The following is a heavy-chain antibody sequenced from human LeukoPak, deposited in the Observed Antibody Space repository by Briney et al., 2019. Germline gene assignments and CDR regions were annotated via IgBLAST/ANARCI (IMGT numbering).Heavy chain of an antibody. V-gene: IGHV3-9*01. CDR2: ISWNSGSI. CDR1: GFTFDDYA. J-gene: IGHJ4*02. Sequence: GRSLRLSCAASGFTFDDYAMHWVRQAPGKGLEWVSGISWNSGSIGYADSVKGRFTISRDNAKNSLYLQMNSLRAEDTALYYCAKDAKGVIAVAAFDYWGQGTLVTVSS. CDR3: AKDAKGVIAVAAFDY. D-gene: IGHD6-19*01.